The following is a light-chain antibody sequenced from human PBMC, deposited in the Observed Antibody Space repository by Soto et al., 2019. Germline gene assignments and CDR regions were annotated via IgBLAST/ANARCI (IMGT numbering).Light chain of an antibody. J-gene: IGLJ2*01. CDR3: QVWDSSSDHHVV. V-gene: IGLV3-21*04. Sequence: SYELTQPPSVSVAPGKTARITCGGNNIGSKSVHWYQQKPGQAPVLVIYYDSDWPSGIPERFSGSNSGNTATLTISRVEAGDEADYYCQVWDSSSDHHVVFGVGTKLTVL. CDR1: NIGSKS. CDR2: YDS.